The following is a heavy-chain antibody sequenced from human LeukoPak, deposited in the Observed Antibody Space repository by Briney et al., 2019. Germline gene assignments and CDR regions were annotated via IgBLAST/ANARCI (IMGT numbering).Heavy chain of an antibody. CDR1: GFTFSSYA. CDR3: ARLKAVAGTAYYFDY. J-gene: IGHJ4*02. CDR2: ISGSGSST. V-gene: IGHV3-23*01. D-gene: IGHD6-19*01. Sequence: PGGSLRLSCAASGFTFSSYAMSWVRQAPGKGLEWVSAISGSGSSTYYADSVKGRFTISRDNSKNTLYLQMNSLRADDTALYYCARLKAVAGTAYYFDYWGQGTLVTVSS.